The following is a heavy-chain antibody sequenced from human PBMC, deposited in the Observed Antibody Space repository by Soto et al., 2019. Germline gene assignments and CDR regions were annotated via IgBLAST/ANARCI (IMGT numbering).Heavy chain of an antibody. J-gene: IGHJ3*02. CDR3: ARRGDYLRTSTDDAFDI. CDR2: IIPIFGTA. CDR1: GGTFSSYA. Sequence: QVQLVQSGAEVKKPGSSVKVSCKASGGTFSSYAISWVRQAPGQGLEWMGGIIPIFGTANYAQKFQGRVTITADESTSTAYMELGSLRSEDTAVYYCARRGDYLRTSTDDAFDIWGQGTMVTVSS. V-gene: IGHV1-69*01. D-gene: IGHD4-17*01.